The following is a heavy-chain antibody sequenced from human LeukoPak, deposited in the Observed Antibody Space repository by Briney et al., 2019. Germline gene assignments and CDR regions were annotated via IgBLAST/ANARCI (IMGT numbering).Heavy chain of an antibody. CDR3: AREVSTNPHLDY. J-gene: IGHJ4*02. CDR1: GGSISSYY. D-gene: IGHD5/OR15-5a*01. V-gene: IGHV4-59*01. Sequence: SETLSLTCTVSGGSISSYYWTWIRQPPGKGLEWIGYIYYIGSTNYNPSLKSRVTISVDTSKNQFSLRLSSVTAADTAVYYCAREVSTNPHLDYWGQGTLVTVSS. CDR2: IYYIGST.